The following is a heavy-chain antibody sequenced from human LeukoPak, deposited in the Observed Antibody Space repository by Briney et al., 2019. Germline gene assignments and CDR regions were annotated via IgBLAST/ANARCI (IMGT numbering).Heavy chain of an antibody. D-gene: IGHD4-17*01. Sequence: SETLSHTCTVSGGSISSGGYYWSWIRQHPGEGLEWIGYIYYSGSTYYNPSLKSRVTISVDTSKNQFSLKLSSVTAADTAVYYCARNGADYYYGMDVWGQGTTVTVSS. CDR2: IYYSGST. CDR1: GGSISSGGYY. J-gene: IGHJ6*02. V-gene: IGHV4-31*03. CDR3: ARNGADYYYGMDV.